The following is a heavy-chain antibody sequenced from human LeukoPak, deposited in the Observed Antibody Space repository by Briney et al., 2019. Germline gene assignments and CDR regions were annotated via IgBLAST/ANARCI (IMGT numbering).Heavy chain of an antibody. Sequence: PSETLSLTCAVYGGSFSGYHWSWIRQPPGKGLEWIGEINHSGSTNYNPFLKSRVTISVDTSKNQFSLKLSSVTAADTAVYYCATKKRGYSYGYGLAYFDYWGQGTLVTVSS. V-gene: IGHV4-34*01. CDR3: ATKKRGYSYGYGLAYFDY. CDR2: INHSGST. CDR1: GGSFSGYH. D-gene: IGHD5-18*01. J-gene: IGHJ4*02.